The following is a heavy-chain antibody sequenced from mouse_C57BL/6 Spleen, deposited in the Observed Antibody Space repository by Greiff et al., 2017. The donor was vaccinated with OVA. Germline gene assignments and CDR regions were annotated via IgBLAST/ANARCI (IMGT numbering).Heavy chain of an antibody. J-gene: IGHJ3*01. CDR1: GYAFTNYL. Sequence: QVQLKESGAELVRPGTSVKVSCKASGYAFTNYLIEWVKQRPGQGLEWIGVINPGSGGTNYNEKFKGKATLTADKSSSTAYMQLSSLTSEDSAVYFCASDYYGSSYAWFSYWGQGTLVTVSA. CDR2: INPGSGGT. CDR3: ASDYYGSSYAWFSY. V-gene: IGHV1-54*01. D-gene: IGHD1-1*01.